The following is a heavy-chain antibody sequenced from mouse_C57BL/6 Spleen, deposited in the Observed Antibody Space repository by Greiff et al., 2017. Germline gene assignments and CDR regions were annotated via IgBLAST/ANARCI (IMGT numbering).Heavy chain of an antibody. CDR3: TRSGDGYYYYAMDY. J-gene: IGHJ4*01. CDR2: IYPGDGDT. V-gene: IGHV1-82*01. Sequence: QVQLQQSGPELVKPGASVKISCKASGYAFSSSWMNWVKQRPGKGLEWIGRIYPGDGDTNYNGKFKGQATLTADKSSSTAYMKLSSLTSEDSAVYCCTRSGDGYYYYAMDYWGQGTSGTVSS. CDR1: GYAFSSSW. D-gene: IGHD2-3*01.